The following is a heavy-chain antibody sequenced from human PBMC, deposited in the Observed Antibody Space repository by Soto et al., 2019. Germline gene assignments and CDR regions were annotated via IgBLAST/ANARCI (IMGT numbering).Heavy chain of an antibody. CDR3: ARDQNVDAFDY. CDR2: IKQDGSEK. J-gene: IGHJ4*02. V-gene: IGHV3-7*01. CDR1: GFTFSSYW. Sequence: GGSLRLSCAASGFTFSSYWMSWIRQAPGKGLEWVANIKQDGSEKYYVDSVKGRITISRDNAKNSLYLQMNSLRAEDTAVYYCARDQNVDAFDYWGQGTLVTVSS. D-gene: IGHD2-21*01.